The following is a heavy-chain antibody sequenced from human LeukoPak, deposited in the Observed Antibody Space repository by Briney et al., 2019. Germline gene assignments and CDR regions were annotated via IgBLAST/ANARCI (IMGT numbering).Heavy chain of an antibody. Sequence: PGGSLRLSCAASGFPFSGYAMYWVRQAPRKGVEFVSGIHGNGGNTLYANSVKGRFTISRDNSKNTLYLQMGSLRGEDMAVYYCARAQTGATSYYFDDWGQGTLVTVSS. D-gene: IGHD1-7*01. CDR3: ARAQTGATSYYFDD. CDR1: GFPFSGYA. CDR2: IHGNGGNT. J-gene: IGHJ4*02. V-gene: IGHV3-64*01.